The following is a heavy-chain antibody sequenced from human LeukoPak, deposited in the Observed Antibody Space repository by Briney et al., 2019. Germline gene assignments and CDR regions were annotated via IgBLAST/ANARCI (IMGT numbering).Heavy chain of an antibody. CDR1: GGSISSSSYY. V-gene: IGHV4-39*01. Sequence: SETLSLTCTVSGGSISSSSYYWGWIRQPPGKGLEWIGSIYYSGSTYYNPSLKSRVTISVDTSKNQFSLKLSSVTAADTAVYYCASAYGDYVSCFDYWGQGTLVTVSS. CDR2: IYYSGST. D-gene: IGHD4-17*01. CDR3: ASAYGDYVSCFDY. J-gene: IGHJ4*02.